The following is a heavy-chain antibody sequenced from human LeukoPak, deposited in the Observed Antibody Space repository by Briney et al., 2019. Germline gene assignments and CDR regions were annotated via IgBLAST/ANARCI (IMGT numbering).Heavy chain of an antibody. CDR2: ISSSGSTI. D-gene: IGHD3-10*02. CDR3: AELGITMIGGV. V-gene: IGHV3-48*03. CDR1: VFTFSRYE. Sequence: PGGSLRLSCAAYVFTFSRYEMNWVRQAPGKGLEWVSYISSSGSTIYYADSVRGRFTISRDNAKNSLYLQMNSLRAEDTAVYYCAELGITMIGGVWGKGTTVTISS. J-gene: IGHJ6*04.